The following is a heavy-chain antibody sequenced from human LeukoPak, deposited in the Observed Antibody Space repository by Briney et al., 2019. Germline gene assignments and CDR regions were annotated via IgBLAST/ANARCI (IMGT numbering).Heavy chain of an antibody. CDR2: INPNSGGT. J-gene: IGHJ4*02. Sequence: ASVKVSCKASGYTFTGYYMHWARQAPGQGLEWMGWINPNSGGTNYAQKFQGRVTMTRDTSISTAYMELSRLRSDDTAVYYCARDFYCSSTSCYITAIDYWGQGTLVTVSS. CDR1: GYTFTGYY. V-gene: IGHV1-2*02. CDR3: ARDFYCSSTSCYITAIDY. D-gene: IGHD2-2*02.